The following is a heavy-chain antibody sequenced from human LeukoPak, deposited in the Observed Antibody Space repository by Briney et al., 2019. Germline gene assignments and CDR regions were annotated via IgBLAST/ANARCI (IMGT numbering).Heavy chain of an antibody. CDR2: IYTTGTT. J-gene: IGHJ4*02. Sequence: SETLSLTCTVSGRSINSYYWGWVRQSPGKGLEWIGRIYTTGTTQYNPSLKSRVTMSVDTSTNQFSLNLRSMTAADTAVYFCGRQGYTASYYFLDYWSKGTLVTVS. CDR3: GRQGYTASYYFLDY. V-gene: IGHV4-4*07. D-gene: IGHD1-26*01. CDR1: GRSINSYY.